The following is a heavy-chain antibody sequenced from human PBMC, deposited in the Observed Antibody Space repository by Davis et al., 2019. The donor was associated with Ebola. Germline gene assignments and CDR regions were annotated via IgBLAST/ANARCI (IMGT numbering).Heavy chain of an antibody. V-gene: IGHV3-23*01. D-gene: IGHD2/OR15-2a*01. CDR2: GTSADT. J-gene: IGHJ3*01. CDR3: AKDNRNIWSEV. Sequence: GGSLRLSCAASGFTSTNNWIHWVRQAPGKGLEWVSTYGTSADTYYADSVKGRFTISRDNSTNTLYLQLNGLRVEDTAIYYCAKDNRNIWSEVWGQGTMVTVSS. CDR1: GFTSTNNW.